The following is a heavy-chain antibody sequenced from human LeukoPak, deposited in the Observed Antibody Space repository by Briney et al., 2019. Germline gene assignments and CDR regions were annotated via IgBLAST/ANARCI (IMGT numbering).Heavy chain of an antibody. J-gene: IGHJ3*02. Sequence: GRSLRLSCAASGFTFDDYAMHWVRQAPGKGLEWVSGISWNSGSIGYADSVKGRFTISRDNAKNSLYLQMNSLRAEDMALYYCAKDMQQLGTGAFDIWGQGTMVTVPS. CDR1: GFTFDDYA. CDR2: ISWNSGSI. D-gene: IGHD6-13*01. V-gene: IGHV3-9*03. CDR3: AKDMQQLGTGAFDI.